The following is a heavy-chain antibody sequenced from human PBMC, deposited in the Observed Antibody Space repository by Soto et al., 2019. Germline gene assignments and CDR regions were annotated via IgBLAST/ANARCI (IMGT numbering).Heavy chain of an antibody. J-gene: IGHJ6*02. CDR3: AKGLGYYDYVWGSYRTIDTYYYYGMDV. V-gene: IGHV3-23*01. D-gene: IGHD3-16*02. Sequence: EVQLLESGGGLVQPGGSLRLSCAASGFTFSSYAMSWVRQAPGKGLEWVSAISGSGGSTYYADSVKGRFTISRDNSKNTLYLQMNSLRAEDTAVYYCAKGLGYYDYVWGSYRTIDTYYYYGMDVWGQGTTVTVSS. CDR1: GFTFSSYA. CDR2: ISGSGGST.